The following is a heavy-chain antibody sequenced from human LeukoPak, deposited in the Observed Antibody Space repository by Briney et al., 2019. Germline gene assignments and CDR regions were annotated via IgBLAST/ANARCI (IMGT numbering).Heavy chain of an antibody. CDR2: SNPNSGGT. D-gene: IGHD7-27*01. J-gene: IGHJ2*01. Sequence: ASVRVSCKAPGYKFTGFYIHWVRQAPGQGIEWMGWSNPNSGGTKYAQKFQGRVTMTRDTSISTADMELTRLTSDDTAVYFCARGQTQTGEPGRWYFDLWGRGTLVTVSS. V-gene: IGHV1-2*02. CDR3: ARGQTQTGEPGRWYFDL. CDR1: GYKFTGFY.